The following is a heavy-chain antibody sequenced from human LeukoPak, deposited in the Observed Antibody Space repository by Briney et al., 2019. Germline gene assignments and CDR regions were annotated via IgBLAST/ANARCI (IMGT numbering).Heavy chain of an antibody. V-gene: IGHV5-51*01. J-gene: IGHJ4*02. Sequence: GESLKISCKGSGYSFTSYWIGWVRQMPGKGLEWMGIIHPGDSDTRYSPSFQGQVTISADKSISTAYLQWSSLQASDTAIYYCARAAVTTRALDNWGQGTLVTVSS. CDR3: ARAAVTTRALDN. CDR2: IHPGDSDT. D-gene: IGHD4-17*01. CDR1: GYSFTSYW.